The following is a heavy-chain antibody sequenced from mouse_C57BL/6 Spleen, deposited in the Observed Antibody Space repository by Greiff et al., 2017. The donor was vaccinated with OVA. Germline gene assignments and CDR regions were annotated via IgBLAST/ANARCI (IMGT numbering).Heavy chain of an antibody. V-gene: IGHV2-6*01. Sequence: QVQLKQSGPGLVAPSQSLSITCTVSGFSLTSYGVDWVRQSPGKGLEWLGVIWGVGSTNYNSALKSRLSISKDNSKSQVFLKMNSLQTDDTAMYYCAILFGGNYEGYAMDYWGQGTSVTVSS. D-gene: IGHD2-1*01. CDR2: IWGVGST. CDR1: GFSLTSYG. J-gene: IGHJ4*01. CDR3: AILFGGNYEGYAMDY.